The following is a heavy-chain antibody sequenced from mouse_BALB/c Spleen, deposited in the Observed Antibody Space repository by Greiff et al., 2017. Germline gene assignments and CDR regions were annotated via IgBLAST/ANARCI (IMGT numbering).Heavy chain of an antibody. CDR2: IYPGDGDT. CDR3: ARKYDYAMDY. Sequence: LQESGAELARPGASVKLSCKASGYTFTSYWMQWVKQRPGQGLEWIGAIYPGDGDTRYTQKFKGKATLTADKSSSTAYMQLSSLASEDSAVYYCARKYDYAMDYWGQGTSVTVSS. V-gene: IGHV1-87*01. J-gene: IGHJ4*01. CDR1: GYTFTSYW. D-gene: IGHD5-1-1*01.